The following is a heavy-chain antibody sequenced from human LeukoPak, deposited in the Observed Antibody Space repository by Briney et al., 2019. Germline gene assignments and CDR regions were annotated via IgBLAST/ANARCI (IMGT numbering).Heavy chain of an antibody. J-gene: IGHJ4*02. Sequence: GASVKVSCKASGYTFTSYAMHWVRQAPGQRLEWMGWINAGNGNTKYSQKFQGRVTITRDTSASTAYMELSSLRSEDTAVYYCARGCSGGSCYGDFDYWGQGTLVTVSS. D-gene: IGHD2-15*01. CDR1: GYTFTSYA. V-gene: IGHV1-3*01. CDR2: INAGNGNT. CDR3: ARGCSGGSCYGDFDY.